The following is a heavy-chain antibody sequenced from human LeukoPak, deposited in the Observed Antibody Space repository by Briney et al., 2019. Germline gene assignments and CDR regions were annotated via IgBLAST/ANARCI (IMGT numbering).Heavy chain of an antibody. CDR3: ARVRGGFLEWLPINNWFDP. Sequence: GASVKVSCKASGYTFNKYGISWVRQAPGQGLEWMGWISCYNGDTRYAQKFQGRVTMTKDTSTSTVHMELRSLRSDDTAVYYCARVRGGFLEWLPINNWFDPWGQGTLVTVSS. CDR2: ISCYNGDT. D-gene: IGHD3-3*01. CDR1: GYTFNKYG. J-gene: IGHJ5*02. V-gene: IGHV1-18*01.